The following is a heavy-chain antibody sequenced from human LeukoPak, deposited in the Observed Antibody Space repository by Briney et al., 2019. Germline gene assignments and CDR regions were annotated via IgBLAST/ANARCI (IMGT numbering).Heavy chain of an antibody. CDR1: GFTFSSYS. Sequence: PGGSLRLSXAASGFTFSSYSMNWVRQAPGKGLEWVSSISSSSSYIYYADSVKGRFTISRDNAKNSLYPQMNSLRAEDTAVYYCARDRQSSRIAAAGTFDYWGQGTLVTVSS. V-gene: IGHV3-21*01. D-gene: IGHD6-13*01. CDR2: ISSSSSYI. J-gene: IGHJ4*02. CDR3: ARDRQSSRIAAAGTFDY.